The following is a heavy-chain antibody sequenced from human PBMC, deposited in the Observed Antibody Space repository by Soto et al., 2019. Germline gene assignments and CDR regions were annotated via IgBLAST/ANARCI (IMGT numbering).Heavy chain of an antibody. D-gene: IGHD3-22*01. J-gene: IGHJ4*02. CDR3: ARDRYDSSGYYPDY. CDR1: GFTFSSYA. V-gene: IGHV3-30-3*01. CDR2: ISYDGSNK. Sequence: GGSLTLSCAASGFTFSSYAMHWVRQAPGKGLEWVAVISYDGSNKYYADSVKGRFTISRDNSKNTLYLQMNSLRAEDTAVYYCARDRYDSSGYYPDYWGQGTLVTV.